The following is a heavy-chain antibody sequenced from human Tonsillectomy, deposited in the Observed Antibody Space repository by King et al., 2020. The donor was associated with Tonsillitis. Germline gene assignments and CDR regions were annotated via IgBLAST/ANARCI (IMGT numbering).Heavy chain of an antibody. V-gene: IGHV4-30-4*01. Sequence: VQLQESGPGLVKPSQTLSLTCTVSGDSIGSGDYYWSWVRQPPGKGLEWIGYIFHTGSTYYHPSLKSGVIMSVDASKNQFSLKLTSVTAADTAIYYCARSSGFSEWISYLNVFDSWGQGTLVTVSS. CDR1: GDSIGSGDYY. CDR2: IFHTGST. CDR3: ARSSGFSEWISYLNVFDS. J-gene: IGHJ4*02. D-gene: IGHD2/OR15-2a*01.